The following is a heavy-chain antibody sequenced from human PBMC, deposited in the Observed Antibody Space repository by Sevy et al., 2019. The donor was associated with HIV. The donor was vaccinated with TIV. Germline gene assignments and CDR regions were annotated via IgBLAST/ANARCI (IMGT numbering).Heavy chain of an antibody. CDR1: GFTFSNYG. CDR2: IWNDGSNK. CDR3: ARGGDFNDRSAKXDFXX. D-gene: IGHD3-22*01. V-gene: IGHV3-33*01. J-gene: IGHJ4*02. Sequence: GGSLRLSCAASGFTFSNYGMHWVRQAPGKGLEWVXVIWNDGSNKYYADSVKGRFTISRDNSKNTLYLQMNSLRVEDTAVYFCARGGDFNDRSAKXDFXXXGXGTLVTVSS.